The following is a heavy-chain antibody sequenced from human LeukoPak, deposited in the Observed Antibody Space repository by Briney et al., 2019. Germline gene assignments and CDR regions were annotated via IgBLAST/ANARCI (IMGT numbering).Heavy chain of an antibody. D-gene: IGHD5-24*01. Sequence: SVTVSCKASGGTFSSYAISWVRQAPGQGLEWMGGIIPIFGTANYAQKFQGRVTITADESTSTAYMELSSLRSEDTAVYYCARDPVAVEMATITVTDYWGQGTLVTVSS. V-gene: IGHV1-69*13. CDR3: ARDPVAVEMATITVTDY. CDR1: GGTFSSYA. J-gene: IGHJ4*02. CDR2: IIPIFGTA.